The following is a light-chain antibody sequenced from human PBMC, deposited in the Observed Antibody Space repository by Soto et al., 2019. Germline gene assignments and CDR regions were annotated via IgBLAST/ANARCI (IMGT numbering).Light chain of an antibody. CDR3: GSYTSATTWV. J-gene: IGLJ3*02. CDR1: RSDIGSYNY. Sequence: QSALTQPASVSGSPGQSITISCSGTRSDIGSYNYVAWYQQFPGKTPKILIYGVSNRPSGVSSRFSGSKSGNTASLTISGLQAEDEADYYCGSYTSATTWVFGGGTKVTVL. V-gene: IGLV2-14*01. CDR2: GVS.